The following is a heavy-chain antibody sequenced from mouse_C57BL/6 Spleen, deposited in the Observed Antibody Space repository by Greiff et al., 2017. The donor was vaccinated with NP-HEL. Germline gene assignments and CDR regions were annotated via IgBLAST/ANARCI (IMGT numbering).Heavy chain of an antibody. J-gene: IGHJ4*01. CDR3: ARCPFYDGSSDDAMDY. CDR2: INPNNGGT. V-gene: IGHV1-18*01. Sequence: VQLKESGPELVKPGASVKIPCKASGYTFTDYNMDWVKQSHGKSLEWIGDINPNNGGTIYNQKFKGKATLTVDKSSSTAYMELRSLTSEDTAVYYCARCPFYDGSSDDAMDYWGQGTSVTVSS. CDR1: GYTFTDYN. D-gene: IGHD1-1*01.